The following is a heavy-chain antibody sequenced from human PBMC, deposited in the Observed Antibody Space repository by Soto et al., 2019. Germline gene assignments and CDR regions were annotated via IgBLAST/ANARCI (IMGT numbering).Heavy chain of an antibody. D-gene: IGHD1-26*01. Sequence: LRLSCAASGFTFDDYTMHWVRQAPGKGLEWVSLISWDGGSTYYADSVKGRFTISRDNSKNSLYLQMNSLRTEDTALYYCAKDPLSGSFSYYFDYWGQGTLVTVSS. CDR1: GFTFDDYT. CDR2: ISWDGGST. V-gene: IGHV3-43*01. J-gene: IGHJ4*02. CDR3: AKDPLSGSFSYYFDY.